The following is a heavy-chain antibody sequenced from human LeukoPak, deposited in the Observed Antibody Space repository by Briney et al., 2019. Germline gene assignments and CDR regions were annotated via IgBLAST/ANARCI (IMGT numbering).Heavy chain of an antibody. Sequence: TLSLTCAVSGGSISSGGYSWSWIRQPPGKGLEWIGYIYHSGSTYYNPSLKSRVTISVDTSKNQFSLKLSSVTAADTAVYYSARDRGLTTAHDAFDIWGQGTMVTVSS. J-gene: IGHJ3*02. D-gene: IGHD4-17*01. V-gene: IGHV4-30-2*05. CDR3: ARDRGLTTAHDAFDI. CDR2: IYHSGST. CDR1: GGSISSGGYS.